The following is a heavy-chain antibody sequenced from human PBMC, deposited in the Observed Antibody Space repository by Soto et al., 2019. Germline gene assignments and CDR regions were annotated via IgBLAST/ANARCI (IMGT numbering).Heavy chain of an antibody. D-gene: IGHD2-15*01. CDR3: ARHDRVNVVDNWFDP. V-gene: IGHV4-39*01. CDR1: GGSISSSSYY. CDR2: IYYSGST. J-gene: IGHJ5*02. Sequence: SETLSLTCTVSGGSISSSSYYWGWIRQPPGKGLEWIGSIYYSGSTYYNPSLKSRVTISVDTSENQFSLKLSSVTAADTAVYYCARHDRVNVVDNWFDPWGQGTLVTVSS.